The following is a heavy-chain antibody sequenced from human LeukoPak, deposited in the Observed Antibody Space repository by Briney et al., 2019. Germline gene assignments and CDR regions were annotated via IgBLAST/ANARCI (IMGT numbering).Heavy chain of an antibody. J-gene: IGHJ6*02. CDR1: GGSFSGYY. CDR3: ASGSHYYGMDA. Sequence: SETLSLTCAVYGGSFSGYYWSWIRQPPGKGLEWIGEINHSGSTNYNPSLKSRVTISVDTSKNQFSLKLSSATAADTAVYYCASGSHYYGMDAWGQGTTVTVSS. V-gene: IGHV4-34*01. CDR2: INHSGST.